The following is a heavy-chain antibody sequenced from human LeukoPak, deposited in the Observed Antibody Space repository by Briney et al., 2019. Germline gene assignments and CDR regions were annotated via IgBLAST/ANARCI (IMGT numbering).Heavy chain of an antibody. J-gene: IGHJ6*02. D-gene: IGHD2-2*02. CDR2: INTNTGNP. CDR1: GYTFTSYA. Sequence: ASVKVSCKASGYTFTSYAINWVRQAPGQGLEWMGWINTNTGNPTYAQGFTGRFVFSLDTSVSTAYLQISSLKAEDTAVYYCARVSQLLYSDYYYYGMDVWGQGTTVTVSS. V-gene: IGHV7-4-1*02. CDR3: ARVSQLLYSDYYYYGMDV.